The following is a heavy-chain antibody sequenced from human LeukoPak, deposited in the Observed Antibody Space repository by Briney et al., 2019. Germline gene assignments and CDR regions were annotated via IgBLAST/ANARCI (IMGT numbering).Heavy chain of an antibody. CDR2: IYYSGST. D-gene: IGHD3-10*01. V-gene: IGHV4-59*08. J-gene: IGHJ5*02. Sequence: SETLSLTCTVSGDSINNYYWSWIRQPPGRGLEWIGYIYYSGSTTYNPSLKSRVTISVDTSKNQFSLKLSSVTAADTAVYYCARRGYYGSGTYFYSWFDPWGQGTLVTVSS. CDR1: GDSINNYY. CDR3: ARRGYYGSGTYFYSWFDP.